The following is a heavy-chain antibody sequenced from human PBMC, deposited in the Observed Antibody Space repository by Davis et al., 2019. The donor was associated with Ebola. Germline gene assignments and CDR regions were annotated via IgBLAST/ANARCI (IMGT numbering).Heavy chain of an antibody. Sequence: ASVKVSCKATGYTLTDYQMHWVRRAPGQGLEWMGWINTNSAGTNYAQKFQGRVTMARDTSISTAYMELNTLRSDDTALYYCVRGGSRSVGYASLYDCWGQGALVTVSS. D-gene: IGHD2-2*01. CDR3: VRGGSRSVGYASLYDC. J-gene: IGHJ4*02. CDR1: GYTLTDYQ. CDR2: INTNSAGT. V-gene: IGHV1-2*02.